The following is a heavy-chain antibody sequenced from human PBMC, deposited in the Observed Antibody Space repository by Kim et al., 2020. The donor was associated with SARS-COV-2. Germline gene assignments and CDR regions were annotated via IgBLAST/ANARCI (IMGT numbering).Heavy chain of an antibody. CDR3: AREGITIFGVVMAGWVDP. CDR2: MNPNSGNT. V-gene: IGHV1-8*01. CDR1: GYTFTSYD. D-gene: IGHD3-3*01. J-gene: IGHJ5*02. Sequence: ASVKVSCKASGYTFTSYDINWVRQATGQGLEWMGWMNPNSGNTGYAQKFQGRVTMTRNTSISTAYMELSSLRSEDTAVYYCAREGITIFGVVMAGWVDPWGQGTLVTVSS.